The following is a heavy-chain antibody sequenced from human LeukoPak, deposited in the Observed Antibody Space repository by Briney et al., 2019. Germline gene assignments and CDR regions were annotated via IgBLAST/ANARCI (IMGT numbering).Heavy chain of an antibody. CDR3: TRDRELGF. CDR1: GGSISIYY. Sequence: PSETLSLTCSVSGGSISIYYWNWIRQPPGKGLEWIGSIYNSGSTNYNPSPKSRVTISGDTSKNQFSLKLSSVTAADTAVYYCTRDRELGFWGQGTLVTVSS. CDR2: IYNSGST. J-gene: IGHJ4*02. V-gene: IGHV4-59*01. D-gene: IGHD1-26*01.